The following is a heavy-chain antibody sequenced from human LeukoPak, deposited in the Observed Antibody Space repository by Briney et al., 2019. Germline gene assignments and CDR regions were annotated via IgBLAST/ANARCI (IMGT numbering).Heavy chain of an antibody. CDR1: GGSISSSSYY. Sequence: SETLSLTCTVSGGSISSSSYYWGWIRQPPGKGLEWIGSIYYSRSTYYNPSLKSRVTISVDTSKNQFSLKLSSVTAADTAVYYCVRDAGATMRTYYFHYWGQGTLVTVSS. V-gene: IGHV4-39*07. CDR2: IYYSRST. J-gene: IGHJ4*02. CDR3: VRDAGATMRTYYFHY. D-gene: IGHD1-26*01.